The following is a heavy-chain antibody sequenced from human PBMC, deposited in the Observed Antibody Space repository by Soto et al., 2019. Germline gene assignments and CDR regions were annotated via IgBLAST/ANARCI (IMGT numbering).Heavy chain of an antibody. CDR1: GGTCSGYY. Sequence: SLTCGVDGGTCSGYYGSWIRKNPGKGLEWIGEINHSGSTNYNPSLKSRVTISVDTSKNQFSLKLSSVTAADTAVYYCAGARRDIVVVPAAFGGPPKPDYYYYGMDVWGQGTTVTVSS. D-gene: IGHD2-2*01. J-gene: IGHJ6*02. V-gene: IGHV4-34*08. CDR2: INHSGST. CDR3: AGARRDIVVVPAAFGGPPKPDYYYYGMDV.